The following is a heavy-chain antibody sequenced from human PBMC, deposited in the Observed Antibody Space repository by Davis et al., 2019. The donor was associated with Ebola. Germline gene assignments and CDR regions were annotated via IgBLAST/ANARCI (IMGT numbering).Heavy chain of an antibody. CDR1: GYTFTSYD. V-gene: IGHV1-8*01. J-gene: IGHJ4*02. D-gene: IGHD1-26*01. Sequence: AASVKVSCKASGYTFTSYDINWVRQAAGQGLEWMGWMNPNSGDTGYAQKFQGRVTMTRDTSISTAYMELSGLGSDDTAVYYCARSIQVLGATGPGYWGQGTRATVSS. CDR2: MNPNSGDT. CDR3: ARSIQVLGATGPGY.